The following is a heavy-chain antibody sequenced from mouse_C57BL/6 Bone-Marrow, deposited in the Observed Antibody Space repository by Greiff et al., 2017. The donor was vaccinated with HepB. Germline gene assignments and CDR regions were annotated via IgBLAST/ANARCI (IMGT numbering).Heavy chain of an antibody. Sequence: VQLQQSGAELMKPGASVKLSCKATGYTFTSYWMHWVKQRPGQGLEWIGVIDPSDSYTNYNQKFKGKATLTVDTSSSTAYMQLSSLTSEDSAVYYCAGRDYWGQGTTLTVSS. V-gene: IGHV1-59*01. D-gene: IGHD1-1*01. CDR1: GYTFTSYW. CDR3: AGRDY. J-gene: IGHJ2*01. CDR2: IDPSDSYT.